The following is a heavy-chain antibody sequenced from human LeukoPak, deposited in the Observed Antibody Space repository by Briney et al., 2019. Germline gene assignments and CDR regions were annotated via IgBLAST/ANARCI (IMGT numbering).Heavy chain of an antibody. CDR1: GFTFSSYA. J-gene: IGHJ4*02. CDR3: ARVGGGDGSGWSTTDY. CDR2: INQDGSEK. Sequence: GGSLRLSCAASGFTFSSYAMHWVRQAPGKGLEWVANINQDGSEKYDVDSAKGRFTISRDNAKNSLYLQMNSLRVEDTAMYHCARVGGGDGSGWSTTDYWGQGTLVTISS. D-gene: IGHD6-19*01. V-gene: IGHV3-7*01.